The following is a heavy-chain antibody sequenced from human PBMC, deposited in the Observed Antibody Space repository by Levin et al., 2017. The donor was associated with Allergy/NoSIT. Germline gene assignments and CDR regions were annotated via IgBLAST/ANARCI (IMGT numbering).Heavy chain of an antibody. J-gene: IGHJ4*02. V-gene: IGHV3-30*18. D-gene: IGHD3-22*01. Sequence: GGSLRLSCAASGFTFSSYGMHWVRQAPGKGLEWVALISYDETNKYYADSVKGRFTISRDHSKNTLYLQMNSLRDEDTAVYYCAKGGHYGSSDYGLVDYWGQGTLVTVSS. CDR2: ISYDETNK. CDR1: GFTFSSYG. CDR3: AKGGHYGSSDYGLVDY.